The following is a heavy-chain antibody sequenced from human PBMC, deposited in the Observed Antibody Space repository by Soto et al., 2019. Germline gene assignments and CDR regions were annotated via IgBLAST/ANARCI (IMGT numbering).Heavy chain of an antibody. Sequence: PSETLSLTCTVSGGSSSSYYCSWIRQPPGKGLEWIGYIYYSGSTNYNPSLKSRVTISADTSKNQFSLSLSSVTAADTAVYYCARGRVWWLPDSWGQGTLVTVSS. D-gene: IGHD1-26*01. CDR2: IYYSGST. J-gene: IGHJ4*02. V-gene: IGHV4-59*01. CDR3: ARGRVWWLPDS. CDR1: GGSSSSYY.